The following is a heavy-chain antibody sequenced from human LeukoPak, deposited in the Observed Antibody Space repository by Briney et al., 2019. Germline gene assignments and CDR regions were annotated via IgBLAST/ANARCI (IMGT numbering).Heavy chain of an antibody. V-gene: IGHV4-31*03. CDR1: GGSISSGGYY. CDR3: ARSGGYYFDY. D-gene: IGHD3-10*01. J-gene: IGHJ4*02. CDR2: IYYSGST. Sequence: SETLSLTCTVSGGSISSGGYYWSWIRQHPGKSLEWIGHIYYSGSTYYNPSLKSRVTISVDTSKNQFSLKLSSVTAADTAVYYCARSGGYYFDYWGQGTLVTVSS.